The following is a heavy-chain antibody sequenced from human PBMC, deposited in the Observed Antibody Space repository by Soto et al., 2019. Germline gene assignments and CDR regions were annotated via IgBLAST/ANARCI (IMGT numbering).Heavy chain of an antibody. V-gene: IGHV4-34*01. D-gene: IGHD1-26*01. J-gene: IGHJ5*02. Sequence: PSEPLSLTCTVSGGSISSYYWSWVRQPPGKGLEWIGEVNHNGGTNYNPSLKSRVTISVDTSQNQFSLNLNSVTAADTAVYYCARGGWELRFNIWGQGTLVTVSS. CDR2: VNHNGGT. CDR3: ARGGWELRFNI. CDR1: GGSISSYY.